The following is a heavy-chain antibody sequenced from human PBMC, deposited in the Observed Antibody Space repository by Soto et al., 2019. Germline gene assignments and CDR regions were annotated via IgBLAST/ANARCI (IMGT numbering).Heavy chain of an antibody. CDR1: GDSINNSHW. D-gene: IGHD6-13*01. CDR3: AREGNSSPARGPNWFDP. J-gene: IGHJ5*02. CDR2: TYHSGTT. V-gene: IGHV4-4*02. Sequence: QVQLQESGPGLVQPSGTLSLTCAVSGDSINNSHWWSWVRQTPGKGLEWIGETYHSGTTNYNPSLKTLVTISIDKSKNQFSLKMNSVTAADTAVYYCAREGNSSPARGPNWFDPWGQGTLVTVSS.